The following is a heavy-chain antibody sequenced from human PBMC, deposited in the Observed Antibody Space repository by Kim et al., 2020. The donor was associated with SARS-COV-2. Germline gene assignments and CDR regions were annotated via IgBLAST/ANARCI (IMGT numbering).Heavy chain of an antibody. D-gene: IGHD6-19*01. V-gene: IGHV3-21*04. CDR3: ARGSTVAGFDS. Sequence: GGSLRLSCAASGSTFSSYSMNWVRQAPGKGLEWVSSISSSSNYIYYADSVKGRFTVSRDNAKNSLYLQMNSLEAEDTAVYYCARGSTVAGFDSCGQGTLVTVSS. J-gene: IGHJ4*02. CDR2: ISSSSNYI. CDR1: GSTFSSYS.